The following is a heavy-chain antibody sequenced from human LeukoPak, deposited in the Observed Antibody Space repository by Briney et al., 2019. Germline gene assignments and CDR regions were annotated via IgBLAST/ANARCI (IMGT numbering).Heavy chain of an antibody. CDR2: MNPNSGNT. CDR1: GYTFTSYD. CDR3: ARGVGYCSSTSCYGSNWFDP. D-gene: IGHD2-2*01. Sequence: ASVKVSCKASGYTFTSYDINWLRQATGQGLEWMGWMNPNSGNTGYAQKFQGRVTITRNTSISTAYMELSSLRSEDTAVYYCARGVGYCSSTSCYGSNWFDPWGQGTLVTVSS. J-gene: IGHJ5*02. V-gene: IGHV1-8*03.